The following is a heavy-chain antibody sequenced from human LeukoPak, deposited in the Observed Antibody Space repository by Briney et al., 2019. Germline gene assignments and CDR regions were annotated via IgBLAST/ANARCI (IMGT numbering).Heavy chain of an antibody. CDR3: ATQRRYYYDSSGYWTDY. CDR1: GYSFTSYW. Sequence: GESLKISRKGSGYSFTSYWIGWVRQMPGKGLEWMGIIYPGDSDTRYSPSFQGQVTISADKSISTAYLQWSSLKASDTAMYYCATQRRYYYDSSGYWTDYWGQGTLVTVSS. D-gene: IGHD3-22*01. J-gene: IGHJ4*02. V-gene: IGHV5-51*01. CDR2: IYPGDSDT.